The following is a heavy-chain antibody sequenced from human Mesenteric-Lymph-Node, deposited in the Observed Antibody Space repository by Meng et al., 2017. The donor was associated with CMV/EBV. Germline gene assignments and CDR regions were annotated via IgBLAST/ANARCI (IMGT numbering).Heavy chain of an antibody. CDR1: FSVNG. CDR3: AKDQTHCRGGSCFSSGSDY. D-gene: IGHD2-15*01. CDR2: ISFDGNTE. V-gene: IGHV3-30*18. J-gene: IGHJ4*02. Sequence: FSVNGRHWVRQAQGKGLEWVAVISFDGNTEYYADSVKGRFTISRDNSKNTVYLQMNSLSTGDTAVYYCAKDQTHCRGGSCFSSGSDYWGQGVLVTVSS.